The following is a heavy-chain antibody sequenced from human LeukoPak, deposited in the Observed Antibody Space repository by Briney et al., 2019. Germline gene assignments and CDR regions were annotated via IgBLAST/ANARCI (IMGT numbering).Heavy chain of an antibody. V-gene: IGHV3-11*01. J-gene: IGHJ3*02. CDR2: ISSSGSTI. Sequence: PGGSLRLSCAASGFTLSDYYMNWIRQAPGKGLEWVSYISSSGSTIYYADSVKGRFTISRDNSKNTLFLQMNSLRAEDTALYYCAKAPPPYCSGGSCFDAFDIWGQGTVVTVSS. CDR1: GFTLSDYY. CDR3: AKAPPPYCSGGSCFDAFDI. D-gene: IGHD2-15*01.